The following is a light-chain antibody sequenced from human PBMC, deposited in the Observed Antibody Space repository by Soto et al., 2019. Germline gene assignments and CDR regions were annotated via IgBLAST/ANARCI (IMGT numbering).Light chain of an antibody. CDR2: GAS. CDR1: QGIKND. Sequence: AIQMTQSPSSLSASVGVRVTMTCRASQGIKNDLGWYQQRPGKAPRLLIYGASTLYSGVPSRFSATGSGIDFTLTINSLQPEDFATYYCLQDFTFPLTFGPGTRV. J-gene: IGKJ3*01. V-gene: IGKV1-6*01. CDR3: LQDFTFPLT.